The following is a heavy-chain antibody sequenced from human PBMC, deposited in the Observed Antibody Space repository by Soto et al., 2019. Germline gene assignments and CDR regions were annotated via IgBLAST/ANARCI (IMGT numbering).Heavy chain of an antibody. J-gene: IGHJ6*02. CDR2: IIPIFGTA. CDR3: ARGHPVTMVRGVIINGYYYYGMDV. Sequence: ASVKVSCKASGGTFSSYAISWVRQAPGQGLEWMGGIIPIFGTANYAQKFQGRVTITADESTSTAYMELSSLRSEDTAVYYCARGHPVTMVRGVIINGYYYYGMDVWGQGTTVTVSS. CDR1: GGTFSSYA. V-gene: IGHV1-69*13. D-gene: IGHD3-10*01.